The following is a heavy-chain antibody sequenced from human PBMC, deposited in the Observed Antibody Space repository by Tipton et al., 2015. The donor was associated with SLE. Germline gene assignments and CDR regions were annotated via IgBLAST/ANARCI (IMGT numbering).Heavy chain of an antibody. CDR2: VYDRGNP. D-gene: IGHD4-11*01. V-gene: IGHV4-59*08. CDR1: GGSPRDCN. Sequence: TLSLTCGVYGGSPRDCNWSWIRQPPGKGLEWIGYVYDRGNPNYNPSLKSRVTISVDTSKNHFSLKLNSVTAADTAVYYCARRSTRDDYWGQGTLVTVSS. J-gene: IGHJ4*02. CDR3: ARRSTRDDY.